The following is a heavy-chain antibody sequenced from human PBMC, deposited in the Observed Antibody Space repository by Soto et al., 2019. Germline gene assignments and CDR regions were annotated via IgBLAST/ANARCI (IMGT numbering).Heavy chain of an antibody. Sequence: QVQLVQSGAEVKKPGAAVKVSCKASGYTFTSYDMHWVRQAPGQRLEWMGWINAGNGNTKYSQKIQGRVTITRDTSASTAYIELSSLRSEDSAVYYCARDLGGWPDYCGQGTLVTVSS. V-gene: IGHV1-3*01. CDR1: GYTFTSYD. D-gene: IGHD2-15*01. CDR2: INAGNGNT. J-gene: IGHJ4*02. CDR3: ARDLGGWPDY.